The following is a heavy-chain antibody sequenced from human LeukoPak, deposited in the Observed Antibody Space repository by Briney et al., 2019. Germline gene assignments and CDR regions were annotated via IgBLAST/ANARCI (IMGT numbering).Heavy chain of an antibody. Sequence: GASVKVSCKASGYTFTSYGITWARLAPGQGLEWMGWISAYNGNTNYAQMFQGRVIMTTDTSTNTAYMELRSLRADDTAMYYCARDPSYDSSGYPNWFDPWGQGTLVTVSS. D-gene: IGHD3-22*01. CDR2: ISAYNGNT. CDR3: ARDPSYDSSGYPNWFDP. J-gene: IGHJ5*02. V-gene: IGHV1-18*01. CDR1: GYTFTSYG.